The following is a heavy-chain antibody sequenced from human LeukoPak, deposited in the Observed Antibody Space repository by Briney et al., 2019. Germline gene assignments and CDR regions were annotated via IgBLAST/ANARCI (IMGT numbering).Heavy chain of an antibody. J-gene: IGHJ4*02. Sequence: SETLSLTCTVSGGSISSGSYYWSWIRQPAGKGLEWIGRIYTSGSTNYNPSLKSRVTISVDTSKNQFSLKLSSVTAADTAVYYCARGALVQLWSDQFDYWGQGTLVIVSS. CDR1: GGSISSGSYY. D-gene: IGHD5-18*01. CDR2: IYTSGST. CDR3: ARGALVQLWSDQFDY. V-gene: IGHV4-61*02.